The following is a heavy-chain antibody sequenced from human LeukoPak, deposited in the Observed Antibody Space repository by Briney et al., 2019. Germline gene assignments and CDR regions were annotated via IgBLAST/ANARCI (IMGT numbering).Heavy chain of an antibody. D-gene: IGHD6-13*01. Sequence: GGSLRLSCAASGFTFSNYAMSWVRQAPGKGLEWISAISGNGRKTYYGDSVKGRFTISRDNSKDTLNLQMNNLRGEDTAIYFCTRDPYGSSSWYGEAWGQGTLVTVSS. V-gene: IGHV3-23*01. CDR2: ISGNGRKT. J-gene: IGHJ5*02. CDR1: GFTFSNYA. CDR3: TRDPYGSSSWYGEA.